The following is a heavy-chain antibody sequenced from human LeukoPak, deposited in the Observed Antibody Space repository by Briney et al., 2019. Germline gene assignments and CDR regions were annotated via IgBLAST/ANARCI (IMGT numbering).Heavy chain of an antibody. D-gene: IGHD2-2*01. J-gene: IGHJ4*02. Sequence: GGSLRLSCAASGFTFSSYAMSWVRQAPGKGLEWVSAISGSGGSTYYADSVKGRFTISRDNSKNTLYLQMNSLRAEDTAAYYCAKDVNLVVPAACDYWGQGTLVTVSS. CDR1: GFTFSSYA. CDR2: ISGSGGST. CDR3: AKDVNLVVPAACDY. V-gene: IGHV3-23*01.